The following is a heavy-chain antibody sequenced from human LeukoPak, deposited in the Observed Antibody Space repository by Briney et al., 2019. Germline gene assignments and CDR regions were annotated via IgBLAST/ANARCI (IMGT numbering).Heavy chain of an antibody. Sequence: SETLSLTCAVYGGPSVVTRTWIRQAPGKGLEWIGEINPSGRISYNPSLKSRLTISVDASKNQFSLNLRSLTAADTAVYYCARGRQEVSMIVVVMTAVSYYLDVWGKGTTVTVS. CDR1: GGPSVVT. V-gene: IGHV4-34*01. CDR3: ARGRQEVSMIVVVMTAVSYYLDV. J-gene: IGHJ6*03. CDR2: INPSGRI. D-gene: IGHD3-22*01.